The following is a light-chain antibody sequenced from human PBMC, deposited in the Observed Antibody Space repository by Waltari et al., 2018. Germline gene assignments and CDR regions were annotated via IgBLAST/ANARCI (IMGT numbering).Light chain of an antibody. CDR3: LQYYRTPWM. V-gene: IGKV4-1*01. Sequence: DIVLNKYPVSLAVSLGEKATIKCRSSQSILYNSKNKSFLAWYHQKPGQPPKLLIYWASARESGVPVRFSGSGSGTDFTLSIRSLQAEDVGIYYCLQYYRTPWMFGQGTRVEIK. CDR2: WAS. CDR1: QSILYNSKNKSF. J-gene: IGKJ1*01.